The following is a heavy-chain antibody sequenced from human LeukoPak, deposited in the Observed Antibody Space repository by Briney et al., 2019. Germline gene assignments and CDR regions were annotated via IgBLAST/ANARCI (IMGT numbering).Heavy chain of an antibody. CDR1: GFTFSDYY. V-gene: IGHV3-11*06. Sequence: GGSLRLSCAVSGFTFSDYYMSWIRQAPGQGLEWVSYISSSSSYTNYADSVKGRFTISRDNAKNSLYLQMNSLRAEDTAVYYCARAGYCRGGSCLQPFDCWGQGTLVTVSS. CDR2: ISSSSSYT. J-gene: IGHJ4*02. D-gene: IGHD2-15*01. CDR3: ARAGYCRGGSCLQPFDC.